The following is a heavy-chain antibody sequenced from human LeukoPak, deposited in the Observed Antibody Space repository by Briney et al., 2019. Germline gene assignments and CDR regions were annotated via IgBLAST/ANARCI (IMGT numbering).Heavy chain of an antibody. J-gene: IGHJ4*02. CDR3: ARDGLGSWGSYRELDF. D-gene: IGHD3-16*02. V-gene: IGHV1-18*01. Sequence: ASVKVSCKASGYTFSIYGFSWVRQAPGQGLEWMGWISTSTGNTKYAQNLQGRVTMTTDTSTTTAYVELRSLRSDDTAVYYCARDGLGSWGSYRELDFWGQGTLVTVSS. CDR2: ISTSTGNT. CDR1: GYTFSIYG.